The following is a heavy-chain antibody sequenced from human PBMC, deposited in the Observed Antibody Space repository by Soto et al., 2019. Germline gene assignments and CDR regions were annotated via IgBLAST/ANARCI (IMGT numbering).Heavy chain of an antibody. CDR2: IFSNDEK. D-gene: IGHD4-17*01. J-gene: IGHJ4*02. V-gene: IGHV2-26*01. Sequence: QVTLKESGPVLVKPTETLTLTCSVSGFSLSNTRLGVSWVRQPPGKALEWLAHIFSNDEKSYSTSLKSRLTLFEDTSKRQVVFTMIHMGPYDTATYYCARMLEDYGDCGSFDYWGQGTLVTVSS. CDR1: GFSLSNTRLG. CDR3: ARMLEDYGDCGSFDY.